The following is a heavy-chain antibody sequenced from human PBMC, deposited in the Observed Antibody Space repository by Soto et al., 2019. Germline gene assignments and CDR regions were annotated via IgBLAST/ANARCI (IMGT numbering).Heavy chain of an antibody. D-gene: IGHD1-26*01. J-gene: IGHJ3*02. CDR2: IYSGGST. CDR3: ARELYRREDDAFDI. CDR1: GFTVSRNY. Sequence: XXSLSLSCAASGFTVSRNYMSWVRQAPGKGLEWVSVIYSGGSTYYADSVKGRFTISRDNSKNTLYLQMNSLRHEDTAVYYCARELYRREDDAFDIWGQGTMVTVSS. V-gene: IGHV3-66*01.